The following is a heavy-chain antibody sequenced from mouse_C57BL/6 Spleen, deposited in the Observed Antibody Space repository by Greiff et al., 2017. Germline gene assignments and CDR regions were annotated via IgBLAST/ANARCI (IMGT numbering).Heavy chain of an antibody. CDR3: ARGGYYDSAWIAY. Sequence: QVQLQQPGAELVKPGASVKMSCKASGYTFTSYWITWVKQRPGHGLEWIGDIYPGSGSTNYNEKFKSKATLTVDTSSSTAYMQLSSLTSEDSAVYYCARGGYYDSAWIAYWGQGTLVTVSA. CDR2: IYPGSGST. J-gene: IGHJ3*01. V-gene: IGHV1-55*01. D-gene: IGHD2-4*01. CDR1: GYTFTSYW.